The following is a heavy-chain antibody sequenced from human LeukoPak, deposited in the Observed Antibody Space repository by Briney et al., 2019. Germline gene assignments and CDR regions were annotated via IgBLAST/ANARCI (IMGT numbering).Heavy chain of an antibody. CDR2: ISGSGGST. V-gene: IGHV3-23*01. J-gene: IGHJ4*02. Sequence: GGSLRLSCAASGFTFSSYAMSWVRQAPRKGLEWVSAISGSGGSTYYADSVKGRFTISRDNSKNTLYLQMNSLRAEDTAVYYCAKDVRIAVAGIADYWGQGTLVTVSS. CDR3: AKDVRIAVAGIADY. CDR1: GFTFSSYA. D-gene: IGHD6-19*01.